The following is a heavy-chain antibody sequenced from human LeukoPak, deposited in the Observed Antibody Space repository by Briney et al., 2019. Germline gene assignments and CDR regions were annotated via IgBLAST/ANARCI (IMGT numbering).Heavy chain of an antibody. Sequence: ASVKVSCKASGYTFTSYDINWVRQATGQGLEWVGWMNPNSGNTGYAQKFQGRVTMTRNISISTAYMELSSLRSEDTAVYYCARGRLPHNWFDPWGQGTLVTVSS. V-gene: IGHV1-8*01. J-gene: IGHJ5*02. CDR1: GYTFTSYD. D-gene: IGHD6-25*01. CDR2: MNPNSGNT. CDR3: ARGRLPHNWFDP.